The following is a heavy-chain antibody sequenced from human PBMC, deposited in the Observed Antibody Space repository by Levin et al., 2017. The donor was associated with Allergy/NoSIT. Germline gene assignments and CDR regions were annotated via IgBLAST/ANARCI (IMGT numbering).Heavy chain of an antibody. V-gene: IGHV3-48*01. CDR3: ARDEEAYGDAFDI. CDR1: GFTFNTYG. J-gene: IGHJ3*02. D-gene: IGHD2-8*01. Sequence: QAGGSLRLSCAASGFTFNTYGMIWVRQAPGKGLEWVSYISSRRTTIYYADSVKGRFTISRDDAKNSLYLQMSSLRAEDTAVYYCARDEEAYGDAFDIWGQGTRVTVSS. CDR2: ISSRRTTI.